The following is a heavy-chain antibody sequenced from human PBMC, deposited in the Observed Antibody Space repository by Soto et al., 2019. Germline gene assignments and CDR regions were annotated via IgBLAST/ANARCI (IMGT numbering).Heavy chain of an antibody. V-gene: IGHV4-31*03. J-gene: IGHJ4*02. CDR3: ARVRMILVVSHYDY. D-gene: IGHD3-22*01. CDR2: IYNSGNT. CDR1: GVSTRTGGYY. Sequence: QVQLQESGPGLVKPSQTLSLTCNVSGVSTRTGGYYWSWIRQHPGKGLEWIGYIYNSGNTYYNASLKSRATISLDTSKNQLSLNLTSVTAADTAVYYCARVRMILVVSHYDYCGQGILVTVSS.